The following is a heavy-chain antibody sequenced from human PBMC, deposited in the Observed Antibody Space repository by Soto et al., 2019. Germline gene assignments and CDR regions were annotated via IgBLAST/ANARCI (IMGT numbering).Heavy chain of an antibody. D-gene: IGHD4-17*01. J-gene: IGHJ6*02. CDR3: AKGTTVTEYGMDV. CDR2: IYYSGST. CDR1: GDSISSGGFS. V-gene: IGHV4-31*11. Sequence: PSETLSLTCAVSGDSISSGGFSWSWIRQHPGKGLEWIGYIYYSGSTYYNPSLKSRVTISVDTSKNQFSLKLSSVTAADTAVYYCAKGTTVTEYGMDVWGQGTTVTVS.